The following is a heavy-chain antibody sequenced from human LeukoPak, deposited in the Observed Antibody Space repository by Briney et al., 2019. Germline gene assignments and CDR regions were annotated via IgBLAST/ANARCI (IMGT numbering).Heavy chain of an antibody. CDR2: IDGGGGTP. J-gene: IGHJ4*02. CDR1: GFSFSGYA. Sequence: PGGSLRLSCAASGFSFSGYALSWVRQAPGKGLEWVSAIDGGGGTPYYADSVKGRFTISRDNSKNTLYLQMNSLRAEDTAVYYCATRGYSGSYYQAPDYWGQGTLVTVSS. CDR3: ATRGYSGSYYQAPDY. V-gene: IGHV3-23*01. D-gene: IGHD1-26*01.